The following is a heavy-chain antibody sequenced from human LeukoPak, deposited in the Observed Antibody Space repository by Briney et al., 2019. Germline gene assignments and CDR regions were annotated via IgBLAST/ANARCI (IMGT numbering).Heavy chain of an antibody. D-gene: IGHD6-13*01. CDR1: GFTFSSYW. Sequence: SGGSLRLSCAASGFTFSSYWMSWVRQAPGKGLEWVANIKQDGSEKYYVDSVKGRFAISRDNAKNSLYLQMNSLRAEDTAVHYCARDAAAGNGEPFDYWGQGTLVTVSS. CDR3: ARDAAAGNGEPFDY. J-gene: IGHJ4*02. V-gene: IGHV3-7*03. CDR2: IKQDGSEK.